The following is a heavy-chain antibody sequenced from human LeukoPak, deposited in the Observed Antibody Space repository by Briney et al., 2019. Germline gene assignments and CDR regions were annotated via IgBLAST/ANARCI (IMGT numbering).Heavy chain of an antibody. CDR1: GFTFNVAW. J-gene: IGHJ4*02. D-gene: IGHD6-13*01. V-gene: IGHV3-15*04. CDR3: VWSSTWYKRFYLDQ. Sequence: GGSLRLSCAASGFTFNVAWMSWVRQTPGKGLQWVARSAATPDGPITEYATPVRGRFTISRDDSRNMVYLQMRSLRTDDTAIYYCVWSSTWYKRFYLDQWGQGTLVTVSS. CDR2: SAATPDGPIT.